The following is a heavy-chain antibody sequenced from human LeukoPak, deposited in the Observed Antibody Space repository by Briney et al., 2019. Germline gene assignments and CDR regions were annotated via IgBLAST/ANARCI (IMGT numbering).Heavy chain of an antibody. CDR3: ARPYCSSTSCSHIDY. CDR1: GYTFTGYY. Sequence: ASVTVSCKASGYTFTGYYMHWVRQAPGQGLEWMGWINPNSGGKNYAQKFQGRVTITRDTSISTAYMELSRLTADDTAVYYCARPYCSSTSCSHIDYWGQGTLVTVPS. CDR2: INPNSGGK. J-gene: IGHJ4*02. D-gene: IGHD2-2*01. V-gene: IGHV1-2*02.